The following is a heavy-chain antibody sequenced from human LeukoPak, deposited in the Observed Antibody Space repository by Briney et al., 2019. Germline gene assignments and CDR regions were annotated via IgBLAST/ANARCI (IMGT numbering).Heavy chain of an antibody. J-gene: IGHJ4*02. D-gene: IGHD5-12*01. CDR1: GFTFSSYA. Sequence: GGSLRLSCAASGFTFSSYAMHWVRQAPGKGLEYVSGINNNGGRTYYVNSVKGRFTISRDNSKNTLYLQMGSLRAEDMAVYYCARDGLLGGYALYFDCWGQGTLVTVSS. CDR2: INNNGGRT. V-gene: IGHV3-64*01. CDR3: ARDGLLGGYALYFDC.